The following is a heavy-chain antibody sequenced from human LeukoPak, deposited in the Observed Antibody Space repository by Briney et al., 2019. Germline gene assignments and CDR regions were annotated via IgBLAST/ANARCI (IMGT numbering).Heavy chain of an antibody. V-gene: IGHV4-31*03. CDR1: GGSIISGAYY. Sequence: SETLSLTCTVSGGSIISGAYYWSFIRQHPGKGLEWIGFIYYSGTSYYNPSLKSRLTISVDTSKNQFSLKLTSVTAADTAVYYCARWNWTPRYFDLWGRGTLVTVSS. CDR3: ARWNWTPRYFDL. D-gene: IGHD1-7*01. CDR2: IYYSGTS. J-gene: IGHJ2*01.